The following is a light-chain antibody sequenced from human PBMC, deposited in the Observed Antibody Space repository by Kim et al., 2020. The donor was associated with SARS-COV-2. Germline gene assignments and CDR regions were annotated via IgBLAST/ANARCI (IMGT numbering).Light chain of an antibody. J-gene: IGKJ1*01. CDR1: QSVSSTY. CDR3: QQYDTSRT. CDR2: DAS. V-gene: IGKV3-20*01. Sequence: VLTQSPGTLSLSPGERATLSCRASQSVSSTYLAWYQQKPGQAPRLLMSDASTRVTGIPDRFSGSGSETDFTLTISRLEPEDFAVYYCQQYDTSRTFGQGTKVDIK.